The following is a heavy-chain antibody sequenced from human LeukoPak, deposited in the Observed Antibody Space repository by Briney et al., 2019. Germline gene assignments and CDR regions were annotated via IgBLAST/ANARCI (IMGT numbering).Heavy chain of an antibody. CDR2: IYYTGGT. CDR1: GGSISPFY. V-gene: IGHV4-59*12. J-gene: IGHJ3*02. D-gene: IGHD3-22*01. CDR3: VRGYYYDSSGYWVRAFDI. Sequence: PSETLSLTCTVSGGSISPFYWNWIRQPPGKGLEWIGYIYYTGGTSYSPSLNSRATISVDTSKNQFSLKLSSVTAADTAVYYCVRGYYYDSSGYWVRAFDIWGQGTMVTVSS.